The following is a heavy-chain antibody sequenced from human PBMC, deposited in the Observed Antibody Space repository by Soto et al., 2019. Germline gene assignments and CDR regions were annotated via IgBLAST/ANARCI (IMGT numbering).Heavy chain of an antibody. CDR3: ARESHDILTGPPWVWYFDL. Sequence: QVQLQQWGAGPLRPLETLSLTCGVSGGSFSGYYWAWIRQSPGKGLEWIGEINDRGSINYNPSLKSRVSISVDTSKNHYSRKLRSLTAADTAVYYCARESHDILTGPPWVWYFDLWGRGTLVTVSS. D-gene: IGHD3-9*01. J-gene: IGHJ2*01. CDR2: INDRGSI. V-gene: IGHV4-34*01. CDR1: GGSFSGYY.